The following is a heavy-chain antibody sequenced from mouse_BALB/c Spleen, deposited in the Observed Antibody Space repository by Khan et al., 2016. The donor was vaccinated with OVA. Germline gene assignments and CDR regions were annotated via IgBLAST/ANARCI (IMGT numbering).Heavy chain of an antibody. J-gene: IGHJ2*01. D-gene: IGHD1-1*01. CDR2: ISYDGSN. CDR3: ARDYYGNGYFDY. V-gene: IGHV3-6*02. Sequence: EVKLEESGPGLVKPSQSLSLTCSVTGYSITSGYYWNWIRQFPGNKLEWMGYISYDGSNNYNPSLKNRISITRDTSKNQFFLKLNSVTTEDTTTYYCARDYYGNGYFDYWGQGTTLTVSS. CDR1: GYSITSGYY.